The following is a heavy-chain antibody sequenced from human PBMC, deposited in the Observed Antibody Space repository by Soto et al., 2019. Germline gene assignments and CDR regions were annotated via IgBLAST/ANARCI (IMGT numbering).Heavy chain of an antibody. J-gene: IGHJ6*03. V-gene: IGHV3-23*01. CDR2: ISGSGGST. CDR1: GFTFSSYA. Sequence: GGSLRLSCAASGFTFSSYAMSWVRQAPGKGLEWVSDISGSGGSTYYADSVKGRFTISRDNSKNTLYLQMNSLRAEDTAVYYCASLYSSSWHDMDVWGKGTTVTVSS. CDR3: ASLYSSSWHDMDV. D-gene: IGHD6-13*01.